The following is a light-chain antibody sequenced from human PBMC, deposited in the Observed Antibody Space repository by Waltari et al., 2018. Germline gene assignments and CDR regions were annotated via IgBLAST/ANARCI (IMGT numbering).Light chain of an antibody. CDR2: KAS. CDR1: QSVSSH. V-gene: IGKV3-11*01. CDR3: QQRSNWPS. J-gene: IGKJ1*01. Sequence: IVLTQSPATLSLSPGDTATLSCRASQSVSSHLAWYQQKPGQAPRLLIYKASKRATGIPARFSGSGSGTDFTLTITSLEAEDFAVFFCQQRSNWPSFGPGTKVEIK.